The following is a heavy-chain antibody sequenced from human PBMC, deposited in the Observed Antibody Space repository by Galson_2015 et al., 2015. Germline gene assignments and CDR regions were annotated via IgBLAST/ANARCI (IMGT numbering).Heavy chain of an antibody. J-gene: IGHJ6*02. Sequence: SLRLSCAASGFTFSSYGMHWVRQAPGKGLEWVAVISYDGSNKYYADSVKGRFTISRDNSKNTLYLQMNSLRAEDTAVYYCAKDRGYSYGPPLGDYYYYYGMGVWGQGTTITVSS. CDR1: GFTFSSYG. CDR3: AKDRGYSYGPPLGDYYYYYGMGV. V-gene: IGHV3-30*18. CDR2: ISYDGSNK. D-gene: IGHD5-18*01.